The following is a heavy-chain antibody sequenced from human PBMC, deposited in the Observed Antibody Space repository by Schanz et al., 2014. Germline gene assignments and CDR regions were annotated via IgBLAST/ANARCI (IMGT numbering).Heavy chain of an antibody. J-gene: IGHJ5*01. V-gene: IGHV3-23*01. Sequence: EVQLLESGGGLVQPGGSLRLSCVASGFTFSSYAMSWVRQAPGKGLEWVSGISDNGISTYYADSVKGRFIVSRDNSKNTLYLEMNRLRVDDTAVYYCSKDKQGSRSDDSWGQGTLVNVSS. CDR1: GFTFSSYA. CDR2: ISDNGIST. CDR3: SKDKQGSRSDDS. D-gene: IGHD2-15*01.